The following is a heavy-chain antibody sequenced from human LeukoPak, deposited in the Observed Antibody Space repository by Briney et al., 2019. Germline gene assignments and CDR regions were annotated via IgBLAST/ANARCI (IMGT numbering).Heavy chain of an antibody. V-gene: IGHV3-21*01. J-gene: IGHJ4*02. Sequence: GGSLRLSCAASGFTFSSYSMNWVRQAPGKGLEWVSSISSSSSYIYYADSVKGRFTISRDNAKNSPYLQMNSLRAEDTAVYYCARAAENYGGRFDSWGQGTLVTVSS. CDR2: ISSSSSYI. CDR3: ARAAENYGGRFDS. D-gene: IGHD3-16*01. CDR1: GFTFSSYS.